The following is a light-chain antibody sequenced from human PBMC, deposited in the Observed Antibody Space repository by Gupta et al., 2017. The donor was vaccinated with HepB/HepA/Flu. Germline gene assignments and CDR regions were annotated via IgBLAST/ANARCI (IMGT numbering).Light chain of an antibody. CDR2: GAS. CDR3: QQYNDWPLT. Sequence: EIMMTQSPATLSVSPGERATLSCRASQSVSSDLAWYQQKLGQAPRLLIYGASTRATGIPARFSGSGSGTEFTLTISSLQSEDFAVYYCQQYNDWPLTFGPGTKLDIK. J-gene: IGKJ3*01. V-gene: IGKV3-15*01. CDR1: QSVSSD.